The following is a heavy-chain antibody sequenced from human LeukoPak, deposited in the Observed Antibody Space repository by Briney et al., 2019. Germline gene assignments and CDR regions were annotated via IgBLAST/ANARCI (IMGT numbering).Heavy chain of an antibody. D-gene: IGHD3-22*01. Sequence: GGSLRLSCAASGFTVSTNYMSLVRQAPGKGLEWVSVVYPGGDTYYPDSVKGRFTISRDNSKNTLYLQVNSLRAEDTAVYYCARDDRYSSSDYPAPDYWGQGTLVTVSS. J-gene: IGHJ4*02. V-gene: IGHV3-53*01. CDR3: ARDDRYSSSDYPAPDY. CDR1: GFTVSTNY. CDR2: VYPGGDT.